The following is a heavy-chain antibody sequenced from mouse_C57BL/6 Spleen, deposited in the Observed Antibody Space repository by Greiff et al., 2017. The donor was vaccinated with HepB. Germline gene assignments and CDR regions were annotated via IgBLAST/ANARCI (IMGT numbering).Heavy chain of an antibody. CDR2: IDPETGGT. CDR1: GYTFTDYE. Sequence: QVQLQQSGAELVRPGASVTLSCKASGYTFTDYEMHWVKQTPVHGLEWIGAIDPETGGTAYNQKFKGKAILTADKSSSTAYMELSSLTSEDSAVYYCTRASAAKGFAYWGQGTLVTVSA. V-gene: IGHV1-15*01. D-gene: IGHD6-1*01. CDR3: TRASAAKGFAY. J-gene: IGHJ3*01.